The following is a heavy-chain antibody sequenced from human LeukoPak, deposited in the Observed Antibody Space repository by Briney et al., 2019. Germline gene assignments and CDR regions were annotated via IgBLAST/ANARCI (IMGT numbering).Heavy chain of an antibody. CDR2: ISGSGSST. Sequence: GGSLRLSCAASGFTFSSYAMSWVRQAPGKGLEWVSAISGSGSSTYYADSVKGRFTISRDNSKNTLYLQMNSLRAEDTAVYYCAKGDDSTLGYFQHWGQGTLVTVSS. J-gene: IGHJ1*01. V-gene: IGHV3-23*01. CDR1: GFTFSSYA. CDR3: AKGDDSTLGYFQH. D-gene: IGHD3-22*01.